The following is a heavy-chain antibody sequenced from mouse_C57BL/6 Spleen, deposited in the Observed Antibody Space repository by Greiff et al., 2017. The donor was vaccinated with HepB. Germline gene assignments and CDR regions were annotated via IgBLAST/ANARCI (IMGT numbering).Heavy chain of an antibody. CDR2: IYPGDGDT. J-gene: IGHJ2*01. CDR1: GYAFSSSW. Sequence: QVQLQQSGPELVKPGASVKISCKASGYAFSSSWMNWVKQRPGKGLEWIGRIYPGDGDTNYNGKFKGKATLTADKSSSTAYMQLSSLTSEDSAVYFCASPIYYGSSSYFDYWGQGTTLTVSS. D-gene: IGHD1-1*01. CDR3: ASPIYYGSSSYFDY. V-gene: IGHV1-82*01.